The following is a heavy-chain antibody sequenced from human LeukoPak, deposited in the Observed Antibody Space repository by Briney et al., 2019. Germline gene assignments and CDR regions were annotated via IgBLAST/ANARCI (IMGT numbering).Heavy chain of an antibody. CDR2: INQVGTET. CDR1: GFTFSSYS. CDR3: TQLLLRGPTA. V-gene: IGHV3-7*01. J-gene: IGHJ4*02. Sequence: PGGSLRLSCAASGFTFSSYSMNWVRQAPGRGLEWVANINQVGTETFYVDSVKGRFTVSRDNARNSLYLQMSSPRAEDTAVYYCTQLLLRGPTAWGQGTLVTVSS. D-gene: IGHD2-15*01.